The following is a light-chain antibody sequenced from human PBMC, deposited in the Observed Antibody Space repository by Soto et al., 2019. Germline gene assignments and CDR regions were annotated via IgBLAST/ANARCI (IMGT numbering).Light chain of an antibody. CDR1: SSNIGAGYD. J-gene: IGLJ1*01. CDR3: QCYDSSLRGYV. V-gene: IGLV1-40*01. Sequence: QSVLTQPPSVSGAPGQRVTISCTGSSSNIGAGYDVHWYHQLPGTAPKLLIYDNSNRPSGVPDRFSGSKSGSSASLAITGLQDEDEADYYCQCYDSSLRGYVFGTGTKVTVL. CDR2: DNS.